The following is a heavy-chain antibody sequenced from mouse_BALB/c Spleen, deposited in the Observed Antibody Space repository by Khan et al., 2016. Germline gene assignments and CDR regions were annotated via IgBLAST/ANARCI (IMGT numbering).Heavy chain of an antibody. CDR2: IHYSGTT. CDR1: DYSITNDYA. V-gene: IGHV3-2*02. CDR3: ARSGFDFGSRYYFDY. D-gene: IGHD1-1*01. J-gene: IGHJ2*01. Sequence: EVQLQESGPGLVKPSQSLSLTYTVSDYSITNDYAWNWIRQLPGNKLERMGNIHYSGTTRSNPSLKSRTSITRDTSKNPFFLQLNTVTAEDTATYYCARSGFDFGSRYYFDYWGQGTTLTVSS.